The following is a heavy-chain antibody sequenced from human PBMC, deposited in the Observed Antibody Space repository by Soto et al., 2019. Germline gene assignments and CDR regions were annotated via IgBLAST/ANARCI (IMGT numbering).Heavy chain of an antibody. J-gene: IGHJ6*02. CDR3: AKDQSAASNSYHAMDV. CDR2: ISFDGATK. V-gene: IGHV3-30*09. Sequence: QEQLVESGGGVVQPGRPLRLSCAASEFTFSPYPMHWVRQAPGKGLEWVAVISFDGATKYYAHSVKGRFAISRDNSMNMLYLQMNSLRTEDTAVYYCAKDQSAASNSYHAMDVWGPGTTVTVSS. CDR1: EFTFSPYP. D-gene: IGHD2-8*01.